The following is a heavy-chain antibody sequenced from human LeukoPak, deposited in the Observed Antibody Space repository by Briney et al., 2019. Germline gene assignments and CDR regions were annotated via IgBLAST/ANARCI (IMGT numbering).Heavy chain of an antibody. CDR3: AKDINPSGSTPDY. Sequence: GGSLRLSCAASGFTFSSYGMHWVRQAPGKGLEWVAVISYDGSNKYYADSVKGRFTISRDNSKNTVYLQMNSLRVEDTALYYCAKDINPSGSTPDYWGQGTLVTVSS. V-gene: IGHV3-30*18. D-gene: IGHD6-19*01. CDR1: GFTFSSYG. J-gene: IGHJ4*02. CDR2: ISYDGSNK.